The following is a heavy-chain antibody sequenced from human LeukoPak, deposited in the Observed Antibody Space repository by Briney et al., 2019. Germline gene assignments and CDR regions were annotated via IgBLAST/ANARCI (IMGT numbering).Heavy chain of an antibody. CDR3: AKRGAEVGATVAPGDY. CDR1: GFTFNNYG. J-gene: IGHJ4*02. D-gene: IGHD1-26*01. Sequence: GGSLRLSCGASGFTFNNYGMNWVRQAPGKGLEWVSAISGSGDNTYYADSVKGRFTISRDNSKNTLYLQMNSLRAEDTAVYYCAKRGAEVGATVAPGDYWGQGTLVTVSS. CDR2: ISGSGDNT. V-gene: IGHV3-23*01.